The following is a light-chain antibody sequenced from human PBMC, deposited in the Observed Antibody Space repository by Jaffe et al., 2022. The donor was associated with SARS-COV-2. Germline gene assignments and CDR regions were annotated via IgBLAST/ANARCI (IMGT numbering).Light chain of an antibody. CDR1: QSVRST. V-gene: IGKV3-15*01. J-gene: IGKJ1*01. Sequence: EIVMTQSPVTLSVSPGERATLSCRASQSVRSTLAWYQQSPGQAIRLLIYDTSTRASGVPARFSGSGSGTEFTLTITSLQSEDFASYYCQQYTEWPWTFGQGTKVEIK. CDR3: QQYTEWPWT. CDR2: DTS.